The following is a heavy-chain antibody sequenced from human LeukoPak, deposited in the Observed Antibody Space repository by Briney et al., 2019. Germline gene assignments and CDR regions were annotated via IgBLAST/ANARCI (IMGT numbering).Heavy chain of an antibody. CDR3: ARGSIAAAGTRTVDNYYYYMDV. CDR2: MNPNSGNT. D-gene: IGHD6-13*01. CDR1: GYTFTSYD. J-gene: IGHJ6*03. V-gene: IGHV1-8*03. Sequence: GASVKVSCKASGYTFTSYDINWVRQATGQGLEWMGWMNPNSGNTGYAQKFQGRVTITRNTSISTAYMELSSLRSEDTAVYYCARGSIAAAGTRTVDNYYYYMDVWGKGTTVTVSS.